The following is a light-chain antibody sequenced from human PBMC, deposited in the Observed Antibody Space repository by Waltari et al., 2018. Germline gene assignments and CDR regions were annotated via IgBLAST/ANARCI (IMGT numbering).Light chain of an antibody. Sequence: EIVLTQSPGTLSLSPGERATLSCRASQRVSYNYLAWYQQKPGQAPRLLMYGASSRATGIPDRFSGSGSGTDFTLTISRLEPEDFAVYYCQQYGTSPPITFGQGTRLEIK. J-gene: IGKJ5*01. CDR3: QQYGTSPPIT. CDR1: QRVSYNY. CDR2: GAS. V-gene: IGKV3-20*01.